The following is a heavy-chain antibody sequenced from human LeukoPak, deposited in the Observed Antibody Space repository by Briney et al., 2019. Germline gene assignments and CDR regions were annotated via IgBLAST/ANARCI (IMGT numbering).Heavy chain of an antibody. D-gene: IGHD2-2*01. CDR2: INHSGST. CDR1: GGSFRGYY. CDR3: ASTERCSTTCPLDY. Sequence: SETLSLTCAVYGGSFRGYYWSWIRQPPGKGLEWIGEINHSGSTNYNPSLKSRVTISLDTSMKKFSLKLNSVTAADTAVYYRASTERCSTTCPLDYWGQGTLVTVSS. V-gene: IGHV4-34*01. J-gene: IGHJ4*02.